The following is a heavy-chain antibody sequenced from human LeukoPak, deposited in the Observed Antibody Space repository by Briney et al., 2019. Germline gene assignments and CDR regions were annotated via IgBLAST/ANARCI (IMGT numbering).Heavy chain of an antibody. D-gene: IGHD3-16*01. Sequence: PGQSLTISSHGSGYSFTSYSISCVRQMPGQDLEWMRRIDPSDSYTNHSPSFQGHVTISADKSISTAYLQWSSLKASDTAMYYCASWPYTDYWGQGTLVTVSS. J-gene: IGHJ4*02. V-gene: IGHV5-10-1*01. CDR3: ASWPYTDY. CDR2: IDPSDSYT. CDR1: GYSFTSYS.